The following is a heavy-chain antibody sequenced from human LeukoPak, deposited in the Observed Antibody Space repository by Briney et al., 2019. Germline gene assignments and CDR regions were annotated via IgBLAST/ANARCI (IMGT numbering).Heavy chain of an antibody. V-gene: IGHV4-34*01. J-gene: IGHJ4*02. CDR2: INHSGST. Sequence: SETLSLTCAVYGGSFSGYYWSWIRRPPGKGLEWIGEINHSGSTNYNPSLKSRVTISVDTSKNQFSLKLSSVTAADTAVYYCARGVTLDYWGQGTLVTVSS. CDR3: ARGVTLDY. CDR1: GGSFSGYY.